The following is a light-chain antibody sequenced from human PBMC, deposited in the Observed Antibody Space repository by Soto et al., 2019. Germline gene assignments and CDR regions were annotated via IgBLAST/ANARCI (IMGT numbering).Light chain of an antibody. V-gene: IGKV3-20*01. CDR2: GAS. Sequence: EIVLTQSPGTLSLSPGERATLSCRASQSVSTRSLAWYQQKPGEAPRLLISGASSRAADIPDGCSGSGSGTDFTLTINRLEPEDFAVYYCQQYDSSPRTFGQGTKVDIK. CDR3: QQYDSSPRT. CDR1: QSVSTRS. J-gene: IGKJ1*01.